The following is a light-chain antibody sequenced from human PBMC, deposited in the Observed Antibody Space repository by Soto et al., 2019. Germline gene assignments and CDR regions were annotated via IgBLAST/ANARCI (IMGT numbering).Light chain of an antibody. CDR3: QKYGSSPWT. CDR2: DES. Sequence: EIVLTESPATLSLSPGETATLSCRASQSVSSYLAWYQQKPGQAPRILIYDESSRATGIPDRLSGSGSGTDLNLTISRLEPEDFAVYYCQKYGSSPWTCGQGTKVEI. J-gene: IGKJ1*01. V-gene: IGKV3-20*01. CDR1: QSVSSY.